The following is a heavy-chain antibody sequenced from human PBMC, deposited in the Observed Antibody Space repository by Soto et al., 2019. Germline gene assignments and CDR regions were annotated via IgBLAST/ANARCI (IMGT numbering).Heavy chain of an antibody. CDR1: GGSITSGDYY. Sequence: SETLSLTCTVSGGSITSGDYYWSWIRQPPGKGLEWIGYIYYSGTTYYNPSLKSRVTISVDTFKKQFYLKLSSVTAADTAVYYCARGPSRDFEGHNWFDPWGQGTLVTVSS. CDR3: ARGPSRDFEGHNWFDP. D-gene: IGHD3-3*01. J-gene: IGHJ5*02. CDR2: IYYSGTT. V-gene: IGHV4-30-4*01.